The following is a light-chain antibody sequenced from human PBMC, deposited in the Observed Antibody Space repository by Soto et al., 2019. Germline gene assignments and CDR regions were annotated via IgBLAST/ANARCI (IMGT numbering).Light chain of an antibody. CDR3: QSYDSSLGYV. CDR1: SSNIGANHD. J-gene: IGLJ1*01. CDR2: DNS. V-gene: IGLV1-40*01. Sequence: QSVLTQPPPVSGAPGQRVTISCTGSSSNIGANHDVHWYQQLPGTAPKLLIYDNSNRPSGVPDRFSGSKSGTSASLAITGLQAEDEADYYCQSYDSSLGYVFGTGTKLTVL.